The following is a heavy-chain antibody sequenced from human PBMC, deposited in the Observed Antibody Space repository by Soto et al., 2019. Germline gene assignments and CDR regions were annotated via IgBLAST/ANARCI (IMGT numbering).Heavy chain of an antibody. CDR1: GFTFSHYG. CDR3: ARDMWDYYDSSGYPDY. Sequence: GGSLRLSCAASGFTFSHYGFHWVRQAPGKGLEWVAVISYDGSNKYYADSVKGRFTISRDNSKNTLYLQMNSLRAEDTAVYYCARDMWDYYDSSGYPDYWGQGTLVTVSS. V-gene: IGHV3-30*19. J-gene: IGHJ4*02. CDR2: ISYDGSNK. D-gene: IGHD3-22*01.